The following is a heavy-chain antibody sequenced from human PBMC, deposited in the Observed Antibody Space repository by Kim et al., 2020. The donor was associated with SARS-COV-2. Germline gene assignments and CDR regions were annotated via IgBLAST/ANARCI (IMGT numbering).Heavy chain of an antibody. CDR3: ARDLPGYCSSTSCSAARFYYYGMDV. V-gene: IGHV3-11*04. D-gene: IGHD2-2*01. CDR2: ISSSGSTI. J-gene: IGHJ6*02. Sequence: GGSLRLSCAASGFTFSDYYMSWIRQAPGKGLEWVSYISSSGSTIYYADSVKGRFTISRDNAKNSLYLQMNSLRAEDTAVYYCARDLPGYCSSTSCSAARFYYYGMDVWGQGTTVTVSS. CDR1: GFTFSDYY.